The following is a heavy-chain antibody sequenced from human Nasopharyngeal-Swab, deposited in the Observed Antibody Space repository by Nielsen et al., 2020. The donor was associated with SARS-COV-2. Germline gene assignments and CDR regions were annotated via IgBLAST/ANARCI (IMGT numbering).Heavy chain of an antibody. CDR1: GFTFNSFA. Sequence: GESLKISCAASGFTFNSFAMSWVRQAPGKGLEWVSGISGGGDSTHYADSVKGRFTISRDNAKNSLYLQMNSLRAEDTAVYYCASGRPMIVVAHDAFDIWGQGTMVTVSS. D-gene: IGHD3-22*01. J-gene: IGHJ3*02. CDR2: ISGGGDST. V-gene: IGHV3-23*01. CDR3: ASGRPMIVVAHDAFDI.